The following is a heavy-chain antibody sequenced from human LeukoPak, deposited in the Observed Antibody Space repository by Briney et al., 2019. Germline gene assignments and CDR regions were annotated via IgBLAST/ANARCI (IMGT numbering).Heavy chain of an antibody. V-gene: IGHV1-2*02. J-gene: IGHJ4*02. CDR3: GRRGSGEFYLEDY. D-gene: IGHD3-10*01. CDR2: SNPNTGGT. Sequence: GASVKVSCKASGYTFTAYYIHWVRQAPGQGLEWMGWSNPNTGGTNYAQKFQGRVTMTRDTSISTAYMELSRLKSDDTAVYYCGRRGSGEFYLEDYWGQGTLVTVSS. CDR1: GYTFTAYY.